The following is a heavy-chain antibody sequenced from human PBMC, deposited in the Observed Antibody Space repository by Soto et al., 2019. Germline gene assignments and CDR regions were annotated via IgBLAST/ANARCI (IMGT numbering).Heavy chain of an antibody. CDR2: ISYDGSNK. CDR1: GFTFSSYA. CDR3: ARAWGYYNSRHEYFQH. D-gene: IGHD3-9*01. J-gene: IGHJ1*01. Sequence: GGSLRLSCAASGFTFSSYAMHWVRQAPGKGLEWVAVISYDGSNKYYADSVKGRFTISRDNSKNTLYLQMNSLRAEDTAVYYCARAWGYYNSRHEYFQHWGQGTLVTVSS. V-gene: IGHV3-30-3*01.